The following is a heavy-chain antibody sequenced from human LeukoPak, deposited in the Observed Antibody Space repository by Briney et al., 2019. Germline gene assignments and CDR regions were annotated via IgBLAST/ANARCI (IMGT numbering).Heavy chain of an antibody. CDR1: GFTFSSYS. Sequence: GGSLRLSCAASGFTFSSYSMNWVRQAPGKGLEWVSYISSSSSTIYYADSVKGRFTISRDNAKNSLYLQMNSLRAEDTAVYYCARDQIVGATPLDYWGQGTLVTVSS. V-gene: IGHV3-48*01. D-gene: IGHD1-26*01. CDR2: ISSSSSTI. J-gene: IGHJ4*02. CDR3: ARDQIVGATPLDY.